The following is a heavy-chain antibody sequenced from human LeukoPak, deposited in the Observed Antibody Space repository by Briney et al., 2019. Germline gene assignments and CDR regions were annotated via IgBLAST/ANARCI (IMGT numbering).Heavy chain of an antibody. CDR2: INSNGGST. CDR3: ARGPKYSSGWGAFDI. CDR1: GFTFDDFG. V-gene: IGHV3-20*04. J-gene: IGHJ3*02. Sequence: PGGSLRLSCAASGFTFDDFGMSWVRQAPGKGLEWVSGINSNGGSTGYEDSVKGRFTISRDNAKNSLYLQMNSLRVEDTALYYCARGPKYSSGWGAFDIWGQGTIVTVSS. D-gene: IGHD6-19*01.